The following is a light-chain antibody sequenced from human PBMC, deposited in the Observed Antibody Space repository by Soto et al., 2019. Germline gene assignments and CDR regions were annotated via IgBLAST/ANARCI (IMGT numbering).Light chain of an antibody. CDR3: SSYTSSSSVV. V-gene: IGLV2-14*03. Sequence: QSVLTQPASVSGSPGQSITISCTGTSSDVGGYNYVSWYQLHPGKPPKLMIYDFSIRPAGVSNRFSGSKSGNTASLTISGLQAEAETDYYCSSYTSSSSVVFGGGTKLTVL. J-gene: IGLJ2*01. CDR1: SSDVGGYNY. CDR2: DFS.